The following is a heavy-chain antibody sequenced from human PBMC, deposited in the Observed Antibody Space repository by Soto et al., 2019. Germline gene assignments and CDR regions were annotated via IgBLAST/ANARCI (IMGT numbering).Heavy chain of an antibody. Sequence: PSETLSLTCAVYGGSFSGYYWSWIRQPPGKGLEWIGEINHSGSTNYNPSLKSRVTISVDTSKNQFSLKLSSVTAADTAVYYCARGHREVHYGPDQFSWFDPWGQGTLVTVSS. V-gene: IGHV4-34*01. D-gene: IGHD1-1*01. CDR2: INHSGST. CDR3: ARGHREVHYGPDQFSWFDP. CDR1: GGSFSGYY. J-gene: IGHJ5*02.